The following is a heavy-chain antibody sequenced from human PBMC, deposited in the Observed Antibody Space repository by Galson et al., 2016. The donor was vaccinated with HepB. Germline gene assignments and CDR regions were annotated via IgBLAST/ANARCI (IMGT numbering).Heavy chain of an antibody. D-gene: IGHD5-12*01. CDR1: GYTFNSYI. CDR2: ISASNGNT. V-gene: IGHV1-18*01. CDR3: AREARSGYDPFDY. Sequence: VKVSCKASGYTFNSYIINWVRQAPGQGLEWMGWISASNGNTNYAEKLQGRVTMTTDTSTSTAYLELRSLRSDDTDVYYCAREARSGYDPFDYWGQGTLVTVSS. J-gene: IGHJ4*02.